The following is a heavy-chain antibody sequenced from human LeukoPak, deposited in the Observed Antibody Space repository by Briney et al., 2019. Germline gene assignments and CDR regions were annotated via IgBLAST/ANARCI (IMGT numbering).Heavy chain of an antibody. D-gene: IGHD3-10*01. CDR2: ISSSSSYI. J-gene: IGHJ6*03. Sequence: GGSLRLSCAASGFTFSSYSMNWVHQAPGKGLEWVSSISSSSSYIYYADSVKGRFTISRDNAKNSLYLQMNSLRAEDTAVYYCAKNYYGSGSYYSDYYYYYMDVWGKGTTVTVSS. V-gene: IGHV3-21*01. CDR1: GFTFSSYS. CDR3: AKNYYGSGSYYSDYYYYYMDV.